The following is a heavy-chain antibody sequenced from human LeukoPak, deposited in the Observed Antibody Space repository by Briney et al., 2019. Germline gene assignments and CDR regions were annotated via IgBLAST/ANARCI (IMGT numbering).Heavy chain of an antibody. D-gene: IGHD3-10*01. V-gene: IGHV3-20*04. CDR3: AREGVSYYGSRNDY. CDR2: INWSGGST. CDR1: GFTFSSYG. J-gene: IGHJ4*02. Sequence: GGSLRLSCAASGFTFSSYGMHWVRQAPGKGLEWVSGINWSGGSTSYADSVKGRFTISRDNVKNSLYLQMNSLRAEDTALYYCAREGVSYYGSRNDYWGQGTLVTVSS.